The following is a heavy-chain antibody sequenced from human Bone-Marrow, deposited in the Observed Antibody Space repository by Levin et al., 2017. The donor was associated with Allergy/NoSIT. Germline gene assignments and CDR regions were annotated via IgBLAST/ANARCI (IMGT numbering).Heavy chain of an antibody. CDR1: GFTFSTYA. D-gene: IGHD3-9*01. V-gene: IGHV3-23*01. CDR2: ISDSGGST. CDR3: AKENLATGFEDY. Sequence: GGSLRLSCLASGFTFSTYAMSWVRQAPGKGLEWVSAISDSGGSTYYADSVKGRFTISRDNSKNTVYLQMSSLRADDTAVYYCAKENLATGFEDYWGQGTLVTVSS. J-gene: IGHJ4*02.